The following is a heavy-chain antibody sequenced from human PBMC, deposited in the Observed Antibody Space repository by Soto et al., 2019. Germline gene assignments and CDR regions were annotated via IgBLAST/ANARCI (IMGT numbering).Heavy chain of an antibody. CDR3: ARDPATAYSSSSFDY. J-gene: IGHJ4*02. CDR2: TSAYDGST. D-gene: IGHD6-6*01. V-gene: IGHV1-18*04. CDR1: GYSFTTYG. Sequence: GASVKVSCKASGYSFTTYGITWLRQAPGQGLEWMGWTSAYDGSTNYAQKLLGRVSMTTESSTNTAYMELRSLRSDDTAVYYCARDPATAYSSSSFDYWGQGTLVTVSS.